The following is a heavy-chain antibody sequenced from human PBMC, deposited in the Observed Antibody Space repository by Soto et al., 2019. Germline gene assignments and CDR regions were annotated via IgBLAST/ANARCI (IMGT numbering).Heavy chain of an antibody. Sequence: QVQLVESGGGVVQPGRSLRLSCAASGFTFSSYGMHWVRQAPGKGLEWVALVWYDGGNKYYADSVKGRFTISRDNSKNTLYQQMNSLRDEDTAVYYCVRADGYSGNDYVYYYGMDVWGQGTTVTVSS. D-gene: IGHD5-12*01. V-gene: IGHV3-33*01. J-gene: IGHJ6*02. CDR2: VWYDGGNK. CDR1: GFTFSSYG. CDR3: VRADGYSGNDYVYYYGMDV.